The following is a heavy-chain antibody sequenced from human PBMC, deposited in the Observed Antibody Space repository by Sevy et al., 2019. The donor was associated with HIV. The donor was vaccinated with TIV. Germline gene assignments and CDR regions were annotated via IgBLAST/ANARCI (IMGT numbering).Heavy chain of an antibody. CDR1: GFTFSSYW. CDR2: IKQDGSEE. V-gene: IGHV3-7*01. Sequence: GGSLRLSCAASGFTFSSYWMTWVRQAPGKGLEWVAKIKQDGSEESLVDSVKGRFTISRDNAKNSLYLQMTSLRAEDTAVYYCARSGMQLGFDYFDHRGQGTLVTVSS. D-gene: IGHD3-10*01. J-gene: IGHJ4*02. CDR3: ARSGMQLGFDYFDH.